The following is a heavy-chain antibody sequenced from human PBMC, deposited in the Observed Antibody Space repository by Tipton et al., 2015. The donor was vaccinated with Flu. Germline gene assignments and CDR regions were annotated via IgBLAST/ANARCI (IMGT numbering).Heavy chain of an antibody. CDR1: GFTFSSYA. CDR3: AKDPRGDGYKPRYGMDV. Sequence: GSLRLSCAASGFTFSSYAMSWVRQAPGKWLEWVSAISGSGGSTYYADSVKGRFTISRDNSKNTLYLQMNSLRAEDTAVYYCAKDPRGDGYKPRYGMDVWGQGTTVTVSS. V-gene: IGHV3-23*01. J-gene: IGHJ6*02. D-gene: IGHD5-24*01. CDR2: ISGSGGST.